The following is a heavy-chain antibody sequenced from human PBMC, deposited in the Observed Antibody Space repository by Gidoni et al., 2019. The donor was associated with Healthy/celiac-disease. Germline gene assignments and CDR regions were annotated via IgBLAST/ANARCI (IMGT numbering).Heavy chain of an antibody. Sequence: QVQLVQSGAEVKKPGSSVKVSCKASGGTFSSYAISWVRQAPGQGLEWMGRIIPILGIANYAQKFQGRVTITADKSTSTAYMELSSLRSEDTAVDYCARAGGGNWAFDYWGQGTLVTVSS. V-gene: IGHV1-69*04. J-gene: IGHJ4*02. CDR1: GGTFSSYA. CDR3: ARAGGGNWAFDY. CDR2: IIPILGIA. D-gene: IGHD2-15*01.